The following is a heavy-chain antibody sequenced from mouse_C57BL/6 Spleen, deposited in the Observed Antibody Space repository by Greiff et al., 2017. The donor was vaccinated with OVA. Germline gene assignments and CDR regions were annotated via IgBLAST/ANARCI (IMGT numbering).Heavy chain of an antibody. CDR2: IHPNSGST. D-gene: IGHD2-5*01. J-gene: IGHJ1*03. CDR1: GYTFTSYW. V-gene: IGHV1-64*01. CDR3: ARGEEYSNYVYWYFDV. Sequence: VQLQQSGAELVKPGASVKLSCKASGYTFTSYWMHWVKQRPGQGLEWIGMIHPNSGSTNYNEKFKSKATLTVDKSSSKAYMQLSSLASEDAAVYYGARGEEYSNYVYWYFDVWGTGTTVTVSS.